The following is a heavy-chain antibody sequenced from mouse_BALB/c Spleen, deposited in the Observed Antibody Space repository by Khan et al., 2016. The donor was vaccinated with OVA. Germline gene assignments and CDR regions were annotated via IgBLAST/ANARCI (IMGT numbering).Heavy chain of an antibody. V-gene: IGHV1-4*01. CDR1: GYTFTSYT. D-gene: IGHD2-14*01. J-gene: IGHJ3*01. CDR3: VRDGAYQRNDGWFDY. Sequence: QVRLHQSGAELARPGASVKMSCKASGYTFTSYTIHWIKLRPGQGLEWIGFINPSNGYTNYNQKFKDKATLTADKSSTTVYMQLSSLTSDDSAVYKCVRDGAYQRNDGWFDYWGQGTLVTVSA. CDR2: INPSNGYT.